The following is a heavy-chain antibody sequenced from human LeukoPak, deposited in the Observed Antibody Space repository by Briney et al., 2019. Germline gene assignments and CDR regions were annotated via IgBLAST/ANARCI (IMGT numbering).Heavy chain of an antibody. CDR3: ARVSGPITMVRGVTSTWYFDL. J-gene: IGHJ2*01. CDR1: GFTLSSYD. D-gene: IGHD3-10*01. V-gene: IGHV3-13*01. CDR2: TGTAGDT. Sequence: PGGSLRLSCAASGFTLSSYDMHWVRQATGKGLEWVSGTGTAGDTYYPGSVKGRFTISRENAKNSLYLQMNSLRAGDTAVYYCARVSGPITMVRGVTSTWYFDLWGRGTLVTVSS.